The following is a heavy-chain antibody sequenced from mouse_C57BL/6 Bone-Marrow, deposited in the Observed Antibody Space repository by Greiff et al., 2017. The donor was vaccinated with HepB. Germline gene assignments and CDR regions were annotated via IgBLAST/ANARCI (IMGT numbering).Heavy chain of an antibody. V-gene: IGHV5-6*02. CDR1: GFTFSRYG. J-gene: IGHJ3*01. Sequence: DVKLVESGGDLVKPGGSLKLSCAASGFTFSRYGMSWVRQTPDKRLVWVATISSGGSYTYYPDSVKGRFTISRDNAKNTLYLQMSSLNSEDTAMYYFARPPIPLDFSQAWFAYWGQGTLVTVSA. D-gene: IGHD3-2*02. CDR2: ISSGGSYT. CDR3: ARPPIPLDFSQAWFAY.